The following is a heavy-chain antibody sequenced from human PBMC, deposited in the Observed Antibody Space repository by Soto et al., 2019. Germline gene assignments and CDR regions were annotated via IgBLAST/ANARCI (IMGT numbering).Heavy chain of an antibody. CDR3: ASPTLYSSGWPHTPFDY. V-gene: IGHV1-2*02. D-gene: IGHD6-19*01. J-gene: IGHJ4*02. CDR1: GYTFTGYY. CDR2: INPNSGGT. Sequence: ASVKVSCKASGYTFTGYYMHWVRQAPGQGLEWMGWINPNSGGTNYAQKFQGRVTMTRDTSISTAYMELSRLRSDDTAVYYCASPTLYSSGWPHTPFDYWGQGTLVTVSS.